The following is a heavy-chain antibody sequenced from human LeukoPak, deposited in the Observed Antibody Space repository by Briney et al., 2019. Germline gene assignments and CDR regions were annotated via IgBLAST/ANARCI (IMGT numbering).Heavy chain of an antibody. Sequence: PSETLSLTCTVSGGSINYYYWTWIRKPPGKGLEYIGYIHYSGSTNYSPSLQSRLTLSVDTSNNQFSLKLRSLTAADTAVYFCGRLTGYQLPSLAYKYHPNDVWGKGTTVVVSS. CDR2: IHYSGST. D-gene: IGHD2-2*01. V-gene: IGHV4-59*01. CDR3: GRLTGYQLPSLAYKYHPNDV. J-gene: IGHJ6*04. CDR1: GGSINYYY.